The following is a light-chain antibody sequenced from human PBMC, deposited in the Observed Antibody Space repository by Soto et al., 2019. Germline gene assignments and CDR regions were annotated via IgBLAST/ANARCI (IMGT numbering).Light chain of an antibody. CDR3: QQYYSYPGT. CDR1: QGISSY. V-gene: IGKV1-8*01. J-gene: IGKJ1*01. Sequence: AIRMTQSPSSLSASTGDRVTITCRACQGISSYLAWYQQKPGKAPKLLIYAASTLQSGVPSRFSGSGSGTDFTLTISCLQSEDFATYYCQQYYSYPGTFGQGSKVEIK. CDR2: AAS.